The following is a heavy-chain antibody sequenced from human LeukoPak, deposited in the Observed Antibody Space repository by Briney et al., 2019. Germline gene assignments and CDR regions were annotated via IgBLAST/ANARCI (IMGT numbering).Heavy chain of an antibody. J-gene: IGHJ3*02. Sequence: SETLSLTCTVSGGSISSSSYYWGWIRQPPGKGLEWIGSMYYSGSTYYNPSLKSRVTISVDTSKNQFSLKLSSVTAADTAVYYCARPSNTIFGVVADAFDIWGQGTMVTVSS. CDR1: GGSISSSSYY. CDR2: MYYSGST. V-gene: IGHV4-39*01. CDR3: ARPSNTIFGVVADAFDI. D-gene: IGHD3-3*01.